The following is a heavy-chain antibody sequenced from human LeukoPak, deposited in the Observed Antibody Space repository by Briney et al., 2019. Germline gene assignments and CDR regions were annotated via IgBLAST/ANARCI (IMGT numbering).Heavy chain of an antibody. CDR1: GGSFSGYY. Sequence: SVTLALTCAVYGGSFSGYYWSWIRQPPGKGLEWIGEINHSGSTNYDPSLKSRVTISVDTSKNQFSLKLSSVTAADTAVYYCARTTVTKFDAFDYWGQGTLVTVSS. CDR2: INHSGST. V-gene: IGHV4-34*01. J-gene: IGHJ4*02. CDR3: ARTTVTKFDAFDY. D-gene: IGHD4-17*01.